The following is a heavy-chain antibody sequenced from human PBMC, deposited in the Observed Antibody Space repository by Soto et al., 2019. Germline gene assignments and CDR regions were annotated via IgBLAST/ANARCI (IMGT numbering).Heavy chain of an antibody. CDR3: ARGANSPLWEPPAMFRFDY. J-gene: IGHJ4*02. CDR2: IWYDGSNE. V-gene: IGHV3-33*01. Sequence: QVQLVESGGGVVQPGRSLRLSCTASGFSFGTYGMHWVRQAPGKGLEWVAVIWYDGSNEYYADSVKGRFTMSRDNSKNTLYLQTNSLRAEDTALYYCARGANSPLWEPPAMFRFDYWGQGSLVTVSS. CDR1: GFSFGTYG. D-gene: IGHD2-2*01.